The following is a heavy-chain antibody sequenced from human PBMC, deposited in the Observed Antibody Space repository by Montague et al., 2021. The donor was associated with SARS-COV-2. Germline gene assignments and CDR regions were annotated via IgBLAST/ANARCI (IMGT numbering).Heavy chain of an antibody. D-gene: IGHD3-16*01. CDR2: IVNNGRKS. J-gene: IGHJ4*02. CDR3: AKETAAFGNPLFDS. Sequence: SLRLSCAASGFTFSSYAMSWVRQAPGEGLEWVSGIVNNGRKSFYADSVKGRFVISRDNSDKMVYLQLNSLRAEDTAIYYCAKETAAFGNPLFDSWGQGTLITVSS. V-gene: IGHV3-23*01. CDR1: GFTFSSYA.